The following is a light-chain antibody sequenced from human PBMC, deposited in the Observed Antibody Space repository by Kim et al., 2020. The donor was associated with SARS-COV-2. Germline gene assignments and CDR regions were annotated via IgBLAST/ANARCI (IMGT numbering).Light chain of an antibody. CDR1: SGHSGYP. CDR3: QTWDTDSSWV. Sequence: QLVLTQSPSASASLGDSVKLTCTLTSGHSGYPITWHQQQPQKGPRYLMKVNSDGSHYKGDGISDRFSGSSSGAERYLTISSLQSEDEGDYYCQTWDTDSSWVFGGGTQLTVL. CDR2: VNSDGSH. J-gene: IGLJ3*02. V-gene: IGLV4-69*01.